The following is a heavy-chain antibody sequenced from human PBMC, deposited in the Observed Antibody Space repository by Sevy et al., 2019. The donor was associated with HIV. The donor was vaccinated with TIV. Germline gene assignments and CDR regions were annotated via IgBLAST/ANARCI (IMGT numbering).Heavy chain of an antibody. V-gene: IGHV1-24*01. J-gene: IGHJ6*02. CDR3: ATLDFWSDHPFYGTDF. D-gene: IGHD3-3*01. CDR1: GYTLSELP. Sequence: ASVKVSCKVSGYTLSELPMHWVRQAPGKGLEWLGGFDPEDGETIYAQKFQGRVTITEDTSTDTAYMELSRLRSEDTAVYYCATLDFWSDHPFYGTDFWGQGTTVTVSS. CDR2: FDPEDGET.